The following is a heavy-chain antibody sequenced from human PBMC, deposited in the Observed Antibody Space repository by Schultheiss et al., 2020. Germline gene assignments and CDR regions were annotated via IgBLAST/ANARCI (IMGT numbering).Heavy chain of an antibody. J-gene: IGHJ5*02. V-gene: IGHV1-2*02. CDR1: GYTFTGYY. Sequence: ASVKVSCKASGYTFTGYYMHWVRQAPGQGLEWMGWINPNSGGTNYAQKFQGRVTITADKSTSTAYMELRSLRSDDTAVYYCARGGSSSGWTRYNWFDPWGQGTLVTVSS. CDR3: ARGGSSSGWTRYNWFDP. CDR2: INPNSGGT. D-gene: IGHD6-19*01.